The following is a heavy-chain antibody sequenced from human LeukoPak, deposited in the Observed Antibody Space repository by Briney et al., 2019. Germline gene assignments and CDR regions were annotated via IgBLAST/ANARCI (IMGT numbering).Heavy chain of an antibody. CDR2: ITKDGGDK. J-gene: IGHJ6*02. V-gene: IGHV3-7*03. Sequence: GGSLRLSCSVYGLTFSNYRMTWVRQSPGKGLEWVATITKDGGDKFYADSVGGRFTISRDNAKSSLYLQMDRLRGEDTAVYFCARGGGLDVWGQGATVTVSS. CDR3: ARGGGLDV. D-gene: IGHD3-16*01. CDR1: GLTFSNYR.